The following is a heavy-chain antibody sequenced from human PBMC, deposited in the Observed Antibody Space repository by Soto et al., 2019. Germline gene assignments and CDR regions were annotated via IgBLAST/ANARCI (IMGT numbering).Heavy chain of an antibody. J-gene: IGHJ4*02. CDR2: ISWNGGNI. D-gene: IGHD4-17*01. CDR3: AKGSDYGDLYYFDF. Sequence: GGSLRLSCTASGFTFDDYAMYWVRQAPGKGLEWVSGISWNGGNIGYVDSVKGRFTISRDNPKNSLYLQMNSLRTEDTALYYCAKGSDYGDLYYFDFWGLGTLVTVSS. V-gene: IGHV3-9*01. CDR1: GFTFDDYA.